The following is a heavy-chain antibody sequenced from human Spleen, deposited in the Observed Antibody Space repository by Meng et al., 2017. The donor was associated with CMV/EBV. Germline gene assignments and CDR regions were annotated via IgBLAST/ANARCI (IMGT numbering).Heavy chain of an antibody. V-gene: IGHV3-23*01. D-gene: IGHD3-22*01. CDR3: AKVLRSGYYYGIDY. Sequence: GESLKISCAASGFTFSSYAMSWVRQAPGKGLEWVSAISGSGGSTYYADSVKGRFTISRDNSKNTLYLQMNSLRAEDTAVYYCAKVLRSGYYYGIDYWGQGTPVTVSS. CDR2: ISGSGGST. CDR1: GFTFSSYA. J-gene: IGHJ4*02.